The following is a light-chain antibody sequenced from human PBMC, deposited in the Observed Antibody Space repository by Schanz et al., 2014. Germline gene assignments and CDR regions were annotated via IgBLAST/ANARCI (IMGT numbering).Light chain of an antibody. Sequence: EIVLTQSPATLSLSPGERATLSCRASQSVSSYLAWYQQKPGQAPRLLIYGASSRATGIPDRFSGSGSGTDFTLTISRLEPEDFAVYYCQQYDASRTFGQGTKVEIK. CDR2: GAS. CDR1: QSVSSY. J-gene: IGKJ1*01. CDR3: QQYDASRT. V-gene: IGKV3-20*01.